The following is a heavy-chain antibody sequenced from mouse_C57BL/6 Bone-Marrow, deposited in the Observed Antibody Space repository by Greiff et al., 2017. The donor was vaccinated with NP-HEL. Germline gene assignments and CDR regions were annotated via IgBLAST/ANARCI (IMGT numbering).Heavy chain of an antibody. Sequence: QVQLQQSGAELARPGASVKLSCKASGYTFTSYGISWVKQRTGQGLEWIGEIDPRSGNTYYNEKFKGKATLTADKSSSTAYMELSSLTSEDSAVYFCARERWLLPWYSDVWGTGTTVTVSA. J-gene: IGHJ1*03. D-gene: IGHD2-3*01. CDR3: ARERWLLPWYSDV. CDR2: IDPRSGNT. V-gene: IGHV1-81*01. CDR1: GYTFTSYG.